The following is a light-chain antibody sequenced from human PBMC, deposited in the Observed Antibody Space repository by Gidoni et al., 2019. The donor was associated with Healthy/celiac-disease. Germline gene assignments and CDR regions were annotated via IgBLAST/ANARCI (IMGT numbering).Light chain of an antibody. Sequence: NFMLTQPHSVSEPPGKTVTISCTRSSGSISSNSVQWYQQRPGSAPTTVIYEDNQRPSGVPDRFSGSIDSSSNSASLTISGLKTEDEADYYCQSYDSSALVFGGGTKLTVL. V-gene: IGLV6-57*04. CDR3: QSYDSSALV. J-gene: IGLJ3*02. CDR2: EDN. CDR1: SGSISSNS.